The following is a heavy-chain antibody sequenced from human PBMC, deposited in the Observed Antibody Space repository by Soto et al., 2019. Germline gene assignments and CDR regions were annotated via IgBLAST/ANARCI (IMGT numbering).Heavy chain of an antibody. J-gene: IGHJ6*02. V-gene: IGHV1-18*01. CDR3: AREGEYTYYYYYGMDV. CDR2: ISAHTGSS. CDR1: GYTFTSSG. D-gene: IGHD3-16*01. Sequence: GASVKVSCKASGYTFTSSGMSWVRQAPGQGLEWMGWISAHTGSSEYAQRFQGRVTMTTDRSTSTAYMELRSLRSDDTAVYYCAREGEYTYYYYYGMDVWGQGTTVTVSS.